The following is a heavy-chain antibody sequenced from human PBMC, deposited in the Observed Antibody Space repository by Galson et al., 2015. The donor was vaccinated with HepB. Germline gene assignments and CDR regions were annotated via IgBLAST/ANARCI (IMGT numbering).Heavy chain of an antibody. CDR1: GYTFTSYA. V-gene: IGHV1-3*01. CDR3: ARALFYYYDSSGYYGY. D-gene: IGHD3-22*01. Sequence: QSGAEVKKPGASVKVSCKASGYTFTSYAMHWVRQAPGQRLEWMGWINAGNGNTKYSQKFQGRVTITRDTSASTAYMELSSLRSEDTAVYYCARALFYYYDSSGYYGYWGQGTLVTVSS. CDR2: INAGNGNT. J-gene: IGHJ4*02.